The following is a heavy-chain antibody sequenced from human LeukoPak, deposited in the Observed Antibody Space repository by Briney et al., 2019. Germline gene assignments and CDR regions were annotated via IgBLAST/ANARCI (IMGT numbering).Heavy chain of an antibody. CDR3: ARDRGPRTGFMVREAYDY. CDR2: INTDGSIT. J-gene: IGHJ4*02. CDR1: GFTFSDYW. D-gene: IGHD3-10*01. V-gene: IGHV3-74*01. Sequence: GGSLGLSCAASGFTFSDYWIHWVRQAPGKGLVWVSRINTDGSITNYADSVKGRFSISRDNAKNTLYLQMSSLRAEDTAVYYCARDRGPRTGFMVREAYDYWGQGTLVTVSS.